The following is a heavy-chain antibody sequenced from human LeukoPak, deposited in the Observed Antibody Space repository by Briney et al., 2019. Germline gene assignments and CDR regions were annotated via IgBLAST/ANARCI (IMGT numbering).Heavy chain of an antibody. CDR2: IIGSGGST. J-gene: IGHJ4*02. D-gene: IGHD3-22*01. CDR1: GFTFSSYG. V-gene: IGHV3-23*01. CDR3: ARDSSSGYYHYYFDY. Sequence: GSLRLSCAASGFTFSSYGMSWVRQAPGRGLEWVSDIIGSGGSTYYADSVKGRFTISRDNSKNTLYLQMNSLRAEDTAVYYCARDSSSGYYHYYFDYWGQGTLVTVSS.